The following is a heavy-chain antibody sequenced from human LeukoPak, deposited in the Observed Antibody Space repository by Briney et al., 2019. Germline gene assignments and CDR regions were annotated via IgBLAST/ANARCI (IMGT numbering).Heavy chain of an antibody. CDR3: ARVSDRDPQHWFDP. CDR2: IYYNGDT. D-gene: IGHD3-10*01. Sequence: SGTLSLTCTVSGDSIRSDKYFWGWIRQPPGKGLEWIGTIYYNGDTFYSPSLKSRLSMSVATPKNQFSLRLNSVTAADTAMDYCARVSDRDPQHWFDPWGQGIRVTVSS. CDR1: GDSIRSDKYF. V-gene: IGHV4-39*01. J-gene: IGHJ5*02.